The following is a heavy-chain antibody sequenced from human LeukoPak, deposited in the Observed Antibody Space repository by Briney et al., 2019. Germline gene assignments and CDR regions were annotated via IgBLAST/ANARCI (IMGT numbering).Heavy chain of an antibody. Sequence: ASVKVSCKASGYTFTSYGISWVRQAPGQGLEWMGWISAYNGNTNYAQKLQGRVTMTTDTSTSTAYMELRSLRSDDTAVYYCARDKWQWLVHSHFDYWGQGTLVTVSS. V-gene: IGHV1-18*01. D-gene: IGHD6-19*01. CDR2: ISAYNGNT. CDR3: ARDKWQWLVHSHFDY. CDR1: GYTFTSYG. J-gene: IGHJ4*02.